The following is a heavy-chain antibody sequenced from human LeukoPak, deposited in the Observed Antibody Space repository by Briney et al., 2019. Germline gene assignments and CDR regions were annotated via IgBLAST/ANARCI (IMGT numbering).Heavy chain of an antibody. Sequence: PSETLSLTCTVSGGSISSYYWGWIRQTPAKGLGWVGYIYYTGSTNYNPSLKSRVTISVDTSKSQCSLKLSSVTAADTAVYYCARGPTTVTRAFDYWGQGTLVTVYS. CDR1: GGSISSYY. CDR3: ARGPTTVTRAFDY. J-gene: IGHJ4*02. CDR2: IYYTGST. V-gene: IGHV4-59*12. D-gene: IGHD4-17*01.